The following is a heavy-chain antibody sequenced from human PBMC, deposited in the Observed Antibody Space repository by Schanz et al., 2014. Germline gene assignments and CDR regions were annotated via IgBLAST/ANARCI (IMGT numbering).Heavy chain of an antibody. D-gene: IGHD1-1*01. CDR3: ARHTYFNCYFDY. CDR1: GGSIRGYY. Sequence: QVQLQESGPGLVKPSETLSLTCTVSGGSIRGYYCSWIRQPPGKGLEWIGYVHSSGSTNYNSSLKSRVTISVDTSKNQFSLKLSSVTAADTAVYYCARHTYFNCYFDYWGPGTLATVSS. CDR2: VHSSGST. V-gene: IGHV4-59*08. J-gene: IGHJ4*02.